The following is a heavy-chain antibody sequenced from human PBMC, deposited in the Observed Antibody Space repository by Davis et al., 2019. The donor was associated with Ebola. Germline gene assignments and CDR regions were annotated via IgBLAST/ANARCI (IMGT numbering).Heavy chain of an antibody. CDR2: TSPFQDKR. V-gene: IGHV1-18*01. CDR1: GYILTNYG. J-gene: IGHJ4*02. Sequence: ASVKVSCKASGYILTNYGISWVRQAPGQGLEWMGWTSPFQDKREYDEKFQDRVTMTRETSTSTAYMELRSLRSDDTAVYYCARARVSGVYTATWFDFWGQGTLVTVSS. CDR3: ARARVSGVYTATWFDF. D-gene: IGHD6-6*01.